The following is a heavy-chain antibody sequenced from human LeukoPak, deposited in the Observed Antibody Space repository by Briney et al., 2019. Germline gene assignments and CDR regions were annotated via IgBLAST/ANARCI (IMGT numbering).Heavy chain of an antibody. CDR1: GFTFSSYW. Sequence: GGSLRLSCTASGFTFSSYWMHWVRQAPGKGLVWVSRINSDGSSTSYADSVKGRFTISRDNAKNTLYLQMNSLRADDTAVYYCARVPYYYGSGSYYPYFDYWGQGTLVTASS. J-gene: IGHJ4*02. D-gene: IGHD3-10*01. V-gene: IGHV3-74*01. CDR2: INSDGSST. CDR3: ARVPYYYGSGSYYPYFDY.